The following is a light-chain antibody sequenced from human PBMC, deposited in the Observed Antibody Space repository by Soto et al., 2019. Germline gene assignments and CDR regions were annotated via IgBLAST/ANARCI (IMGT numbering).Light chain of an antibody. CDR1: SSDVGSYKF. V-gene: IGLV2-23*01. Sequence: QSALTQPASVSGSPGQSITISCTGTSSDVGSYKFVSWYQQHPGKAPKLMIYEGSKRPSGVSNRFSGSKSGNTASLTISGLQAEDEADYYCCSYAGSSTWAFGTGTKVTVL. CDR3: CSYAGSSTWA. CDR2: EGS. J-gene: IGLJ1*01.